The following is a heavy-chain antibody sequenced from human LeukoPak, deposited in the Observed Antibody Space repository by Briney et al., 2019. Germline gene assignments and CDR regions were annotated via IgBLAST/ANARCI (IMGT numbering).Heavy chain of an antibody. CDR1: GFTFSTYG. CDR2: ISRSGDIT. Sequence: GGSLRLSCAASGFTFSTYGMNWVRQAPGKGLEWVSTISRSGDITYYADSVKGRFTISRDNSKNTLYLQMNSLRAEDTAIYYCAAGSTAVAGTKYWGQGILVTVSS. CDR3: AAGSTAVAGTKY. V-gene: IGHV3-23*01. D-gene: IGHD6-19*01. J-gene: IGHJ4*02.